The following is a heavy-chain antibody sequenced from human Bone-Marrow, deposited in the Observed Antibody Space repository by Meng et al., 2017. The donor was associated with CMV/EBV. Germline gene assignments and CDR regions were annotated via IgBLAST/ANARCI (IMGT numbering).Heavy chain of an antibody. Sequence: ASVKVSCKASGYTFINYGISWVRQVPGQGLEWMGWISAYKDNTNYAQKFQDRVTMTTDTSTSTAYLELRSLRSDDTAVYYCARDLKHTSGWFTYWGQGTLVTVSS. J-gene: IGHJ4*02. D-gene: IGHD6-19*01. CDR1: GYTFINYG. V-gene: IGHV1-18*01. CDR2: ISAYKDNT. CDR3: ARDLKHTSGWFTY.